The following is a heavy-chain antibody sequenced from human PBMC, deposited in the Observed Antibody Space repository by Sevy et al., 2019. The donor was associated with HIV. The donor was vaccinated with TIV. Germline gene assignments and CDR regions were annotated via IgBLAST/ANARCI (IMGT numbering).Heavy chain of an antibody. D-gene: IGHD3-16*01. CDR3: AKGPSPMITFGGVADY. V-gene: IGHV3-30*02. CDR1: GFTFSNYG. Sequence: GGSLRLSCAASGFTFSNYGMHWVRQAPGKGLEWVAFIRYDGSNKYYADSVKGRFTISRDNSKNTLYLKMNSLRAEDTAVYYCAKGPSPMITFGGVADYWGQGTLVTVS. CDR2: IRYDGSNK. J-gene: IGHJ4*02.